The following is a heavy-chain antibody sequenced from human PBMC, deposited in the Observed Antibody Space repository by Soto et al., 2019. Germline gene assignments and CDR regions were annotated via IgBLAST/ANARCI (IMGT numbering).Heavy chain of an antibody. CDR2: FDPEDGET. J-gene: IGHJ6*02. Sequence: ASVKVSCKVSGYTLTELSMHWVRQAPGKGLEWMGGFDPEDGETIYAQKFQGRVTMTEDTSTDTAYMELSSLRSEDTAVYYCATSILQLWSPSMDVWGQGTTVTVSS. CDR1: GYTLTELS. D-gene: IGHD5-18*01. V-gene: IGHV1-24*01. CDR3: ATSILQLWSPSMDV.